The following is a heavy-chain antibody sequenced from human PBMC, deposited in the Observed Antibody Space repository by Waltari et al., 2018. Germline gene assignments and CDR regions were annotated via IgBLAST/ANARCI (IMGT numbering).Heavy chain of an antibody. CDR1: GYSIRSGYY. V-gene: IGHV4-38-2*01. D-gene: IGHD6-13*01. J-gene: IGHJ4*02. CDR3: ARGAAAGSGPLIDY. CDR2: VDHSGNT. Sequence: QVQLQESGPGLLNPSETLSLTCAVSGYSIRSGYYSGCVRQPPGKGLEWIGIVDHSGNTYYNPSLKSRLSISADTSNNQLSLKLSSVTAADTAVYYCARGAAAGSGPLIDYWGQGILVTVSS.